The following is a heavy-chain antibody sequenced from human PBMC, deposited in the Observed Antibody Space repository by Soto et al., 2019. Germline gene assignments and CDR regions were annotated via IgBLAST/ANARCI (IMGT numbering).Heavy chain of an antibody. CDR1: GDSMASSSYY. Sequence: SVIKSLTSPVSGDSMASSSYYFGWIHQPPGGALEWIGSVYDSGSTYYNPSLKSRVTIGVDTSRNVFSLMLTSVTAADTAVYFCVTRTVADNGTSDFWGQGILVTVSS. V-gene: IGHV4-39*02. CDR2: VYDSGST. CDR3: VTRTVADNGTSDF. D-gene: IGHD2-8*01. J-gene: IGHJ4*02.